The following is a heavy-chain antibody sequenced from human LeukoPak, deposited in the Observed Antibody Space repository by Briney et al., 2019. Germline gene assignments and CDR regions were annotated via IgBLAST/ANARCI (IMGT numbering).Heavy chain of an antibody. D-gene: IGHD3-10*01. CDR2: ISGSGGST. V-gene: IGHV3-23*01. Sequence: GGSLRLSCAASGFTFSSYAMSWVRQAPGKGLEGVSAISGSGGSTYYADSVKGRFTISRDNSKNTLYLQMNSLRAEDTAVYYCASQSGSRRNDYWGQGTLVTVSS. J-gene: IGHJ4*02. CDR3: ASQSGSRRNDY. CDR1: GFTFSSYA.